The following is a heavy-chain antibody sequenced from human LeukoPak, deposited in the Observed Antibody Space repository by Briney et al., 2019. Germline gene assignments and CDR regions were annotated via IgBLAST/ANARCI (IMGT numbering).Heavy chain of an antibody. CDR2: MNPNSGNT. CDR3: ARFRYYGSGTYGMDV. Sequence: ASVKVSCKASGYTFTSYDINWVRQATGQGLEWMGWMNPNSGNTGYAQKFQGRVTMTRNTSISTAYMELSSLRSEHTAVYYCARFRYYGSGTYGMDVWGQGTTVTVSS. CDR1: GYTFTSYD. D-gene: IGHD3-10*01. J-gene: IGHJ6*02. V-gene: IGHV1-8*01.